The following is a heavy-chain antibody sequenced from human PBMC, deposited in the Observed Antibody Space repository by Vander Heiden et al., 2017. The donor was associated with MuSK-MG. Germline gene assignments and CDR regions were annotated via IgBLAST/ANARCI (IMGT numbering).Heavy chain of an antibody. CDR2: IYYSGNT. CDR3: ARLSSVTMFGY. D-gene: IGHD3-10*02. V-gene: IGHV4-39*01. Sequence: QLQLQASGPGLVKPSETLSLTCTVSGGSISCSSCCWGWVRQPAGKGLEWIGRIYYSGNTYYNPYLKSRVTISVDTSKNQFSLKLSSVTAADTAVYYCARLSSVTMFGYWGQGTLVTVSS. J-gene: IGHJ4*02. CDR1: GGSISCSSCC.